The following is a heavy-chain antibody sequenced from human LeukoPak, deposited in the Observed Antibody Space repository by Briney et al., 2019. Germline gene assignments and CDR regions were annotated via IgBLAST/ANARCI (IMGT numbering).Heavy chain of an antibody. V-gene: IGHV3-9*01. J-gene: IGHJ4*02. CDR1: GFTFDDYA. CDR3: AKDIARIVVVPAFDY. D-gene: IGHD2-2*01. CDR2: ISWNSGSI. Sequence: GGSLRLSCAASGFTFDDYAMHWVRQAPGKGLKWVSGISWNSGSIGYADSVKGRFTISRDNAKNSLYLQMNSLRAEDTALYYCAKDIARIVVVPAFDYWGQGTLVTVSS.